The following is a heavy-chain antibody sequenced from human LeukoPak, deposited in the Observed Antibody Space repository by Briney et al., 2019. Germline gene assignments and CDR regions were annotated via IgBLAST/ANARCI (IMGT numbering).Heavy chain of an antibody. CDR3: AKNNPVLKY. D-gene: IGHD2/OR15-2a*01. CDR1: GFSFSTFG. Sequence: GGSLRLSCAASGFSFSTFGMHWVRQTPGKWLEWVSHISKDESNKYYADSVKGRFTISRDTSKNTLFLQMNSLRVEDTAVYYWAKNNPVLKYWGQGTLVTVSS. J-gene: IGHJ4*02. CDR2: ISKDESNK. V-gene: IGHV3-30*18.